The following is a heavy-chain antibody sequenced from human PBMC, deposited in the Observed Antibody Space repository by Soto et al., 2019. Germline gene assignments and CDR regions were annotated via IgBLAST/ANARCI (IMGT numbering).Heavy chain of an antibody. CDR3: AKDGYSGYVLKDPFDI. CDR2: ISGSGGST. CDR1: GFTFSSYA. J-gene: IGHJ3*02. V-gene: IGHV3-23*01. D-gene: IGHD5-12*01. Sequence: PGGSLRLSCAASGFTFSSYAMSWVRQAPGKGLEWVSAISGSGGSTYYADSVKGRFTISRDNSKNTLYLQMNSLRAEDTAVYYCAKDGYSGYVLKDPFDIWGQGTMVTVAS.